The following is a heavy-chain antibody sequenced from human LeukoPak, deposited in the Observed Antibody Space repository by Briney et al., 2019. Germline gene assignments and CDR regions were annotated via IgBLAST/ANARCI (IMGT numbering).Heavy chain of an antibody. V-gene: IGHV4-39*01. CDR3: ARRGMVRGANIPNWFDP. D-gene: IGHD3-10*01. CDR2: IYYSGST. CDR1: GGSISSSSYY. J-gene: IGHJ5*02. Sequence: SETLSLTCTVSGGSISSSSYYWGWIRQPPGKGLEWIGSIYYSGSTYYNPSLKSRVTISVDTSKNQFSLKLSSVTAADTAVYYCARRGMVRGANIPNWFDPWGQGTLVTVSS.